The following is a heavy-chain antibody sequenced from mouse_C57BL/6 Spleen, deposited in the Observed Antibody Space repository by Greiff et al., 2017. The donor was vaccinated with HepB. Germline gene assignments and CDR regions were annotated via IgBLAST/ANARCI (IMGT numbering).Heavy chain of an antibody. J-gene: IGHJ2*01. V-gene: IGHV1-61*01. CDR2: IYPSDSET. D-gene: IGHD3-2*02. CDR3: AVTAQAFYFDY. CDR1: GYTFTSYW. Sequence: QVQLQQSGAELVRPGSSVKLSCKASGYTFTSYWMDWVKQRPGQGLEWIGNIYPSDSETHYNQKFKDKATLTVDKSSSTAYMQLSSLTSEDSAVYYCAVTAQAFYFDYWGQGTTLTVSS.